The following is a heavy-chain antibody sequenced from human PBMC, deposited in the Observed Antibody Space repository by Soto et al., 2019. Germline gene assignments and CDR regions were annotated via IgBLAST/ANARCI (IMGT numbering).Heavy chain of an antibody. CDR1: GYTFTSYG. V-gene: IGHV1-18*01. D-gene: IGHD5-18*01. CDR2: ISAYNGNT. Sequence: ASVKVSCKASGYTFTSYGISWVRQAPGQGLEWMGWISAYNGNTNYAQKLQGRVTMTTDTSTSTAYMELRSLRSDDTAVYYRARDSYGYLYYYYYYGMDVWGQGTTVTVSS. CDR3: ARDSYGYLYYYYYYGMDV. J-gene: IGHJ6*02.